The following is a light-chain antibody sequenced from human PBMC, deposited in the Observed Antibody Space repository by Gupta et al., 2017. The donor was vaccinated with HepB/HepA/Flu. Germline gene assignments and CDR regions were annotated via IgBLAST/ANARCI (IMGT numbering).Light chain of an antibody. Sequence: DIQMTQCPSSLSASVGDRVTITCRASQSISSYLNWYQQKPGKAPKLLIYAASSLQSGVPARFSGSGSGTDFTLTISSLQPEDFATYYCQQRYSTLWTFGQGTKVEIK. J-gene: IGKJ1*01. CDR1: QSISSY. CDR3: QQRYSTLWT. V-gene: IGKV1-39*01. CDR2: AAS.